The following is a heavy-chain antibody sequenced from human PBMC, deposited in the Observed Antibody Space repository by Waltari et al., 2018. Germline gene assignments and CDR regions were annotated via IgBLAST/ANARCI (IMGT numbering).Heavy chain of an antibody. V-gene: IGHV3-7*01. J-gene: IGHJ4*02. CDR2: IKQDGSEK. Sequence: EVQLVESGGGLVQPGGSLRLSCAASGFPFSSYWMSWVRQAPGKGLEWVANIKQDGSEKYYVDSVKGRFTISRDNAKNSLYLQMNSLRAEDTAVYYCARVGAAAGRDYWGQGTLVTVSS. CDR1: GFPFSSYW. CDR3: ARVGAAAGRDY. D-gene: IGHD6-13*01.